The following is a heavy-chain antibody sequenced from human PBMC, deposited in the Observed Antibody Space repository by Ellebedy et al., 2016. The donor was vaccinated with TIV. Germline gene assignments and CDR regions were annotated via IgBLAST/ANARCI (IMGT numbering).Heavy chain of an antibody. CDR2: INGDGGFT. V-gene: IGHV3-74*01. CDR1: GFTFSRHW. J-gene: IGHJ4*02. Sequence: PGGSLRLSCAASGFTFSRHWMHWIRQAPGKGLVWLSRINGDGGFTSHADFVKGRFTISRDNAKNTLYLQMNSLKAEDTAVYYCARDKDFWSGYFCDYWGQGTLVTVSS. CDR3: ARDKDFWSGYFCDY. D-gene: IGHD3-3*01.